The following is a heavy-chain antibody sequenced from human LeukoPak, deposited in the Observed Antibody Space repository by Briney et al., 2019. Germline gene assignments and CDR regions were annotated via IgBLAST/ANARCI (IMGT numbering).Heavy chain of an antibody. Sequence: PGRSLRLSCAASGFTFDDYGMSWVRQAPGKGLEWVSGINWNGGSTGYADSVKGRFTISRDNAKNSLYLQMNSLRAEDTALYYCARGISYGWGSRVCCYYYYRDVGEKGPRFTVS. CDR3: ARGISYGWGSRVCCYYYYRDV. J-gene: IGHJ6*03. V-gene: IGHV3-20*04. D-gene: IGHD3-10*01. CDR2: INWNGGST. CDR1: GFTFDDYG.